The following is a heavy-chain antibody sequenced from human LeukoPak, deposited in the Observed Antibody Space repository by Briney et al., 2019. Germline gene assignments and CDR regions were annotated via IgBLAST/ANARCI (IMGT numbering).Heavy chain of an antibody. J-gene: IGHJ6*02. CDR1: GFTFSSYS. CDR2: ISSSSYI. Sequence: GGSLRLSCAASGFTFSSYSMNWVRQAPGKGLEWVSSISSSSYIYYADSVKGRFTISRDNAKNSLYLQMNSLRAEDTAVYYCARYDSGSYDSYYYYYGMDVWGQGTTVTVSS. V-gene: IGHV3-21*01. CDR3: ARYDSGSYDSYYYYYGMDV. D-gene: IGHD1-26*01.